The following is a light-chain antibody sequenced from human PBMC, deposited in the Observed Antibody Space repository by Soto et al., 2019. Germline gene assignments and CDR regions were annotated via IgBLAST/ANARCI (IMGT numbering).Light chain of an antibody. J-gene: IGLJ2*01. CDR3: CSCAGSYYVI. CDR2: DID. Sequence: QSVLTQPRSVSASPGQSVTISCAGTGSGGGGYNCVSWYQQHPGKGPKLMIYDIDKRPSGVPDRFSGSKSGNTASLTISGLQAEDEADYYCCSCAGSYYVISGGGTQLTVL. V-gene: IGLV2-11*01. CDR1: GSGGGGYNC.